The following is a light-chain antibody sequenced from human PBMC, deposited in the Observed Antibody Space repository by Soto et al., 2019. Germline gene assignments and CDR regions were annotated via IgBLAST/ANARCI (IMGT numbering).Light chain of an antibody. Sequence: QSALTQPASVSGSPGQSITISCTGTSSDVGGYNYVSWYQQHPGKAPKLMIYEVSNRPSGVSNRFSGSKSGNTASLTTSGLQAEDEADYYCSSYTSSSLVVFGGGTQLTVL. CDR1: SSDVGGYNY. V-gene: IGLV2-14*01. J-gene: IGLJ2*01. CDR2: EVS. CDR3: SSYTSSSLVV.